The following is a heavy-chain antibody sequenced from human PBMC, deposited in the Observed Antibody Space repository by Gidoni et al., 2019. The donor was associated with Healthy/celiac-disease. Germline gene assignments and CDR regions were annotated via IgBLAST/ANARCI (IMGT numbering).Heavy chain of an antibody. CDR3: AREELTGTTIIFDY. Sequence: QVQLVESGGGVVQPGRSLRLSCAASGFTFSSYGMNWFRQAPGKGLEWVAVIWYDGSNKYYADSVKGRFTISRDNSKNTLYLKMNSLRAEDTAVYYCAREELTGTTIIFDYWGQGTLVTVSS. CDR1: GFTFSSYG. J-gene: IGHJ4*02. D-gene: IGHD1-7*01. V-gene: IGHV3-33*01. CDR2: IWYDGSNK.